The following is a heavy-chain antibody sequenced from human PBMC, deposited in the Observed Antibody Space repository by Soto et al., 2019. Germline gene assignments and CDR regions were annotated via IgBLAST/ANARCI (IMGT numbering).Heavy chain of an antibody. CDR2: IYYSEST. J-gene: IGHJ4*02. CDR3: ARGWLQLTSLFDY. Sequence: SETLSLICTVSGGSISSYYWSWIRQPPRKGLEWIGYIYYSESTNYNPSLKSRVTISVDTSKNQFSLKLSSVTAADTAVYYCARGWLQLTSLFDYWGQGTLVTVSS. V-gene: IGHV4-59*01. D-gene: IGHD5-12*01. CDR1: GGSISSYY.